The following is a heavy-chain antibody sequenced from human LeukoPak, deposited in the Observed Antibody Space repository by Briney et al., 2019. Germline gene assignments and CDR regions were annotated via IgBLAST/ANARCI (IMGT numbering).Heavy chain of an antibody. D-gene: IGHD6-19*01. V-gene: IGHV5-51*01. Sequence: SGESLKISCKGSGYSFNSYWIGWVRQMPGKGLEWMGIIYPGDSDTRYSPSFQGQVTISADKSISTAYLQWSSLKASDTAMYYCARHGQVGSAGGEQWLANDYWGQGTLVTVSS. CDR2: IYPGDSDT. CDR3: ARHGQVGSAGGEQWLANDY. CDR1: GYSFNSYW. J-gene: IGHJ4*02.